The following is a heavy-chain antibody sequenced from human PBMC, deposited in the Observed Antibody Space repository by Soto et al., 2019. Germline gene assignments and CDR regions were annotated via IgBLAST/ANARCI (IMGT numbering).Heavy chain of an antibody. V-gene: IGHV4-59*08. CDR2: IFYSGST. J-gene: IGHJ6*02. CDR1: GASICTYY. D-gene: IGHD2-15*01. Sequence: SETLSLTCTVSGASICTYYWSWTRQPPVRGMEWIGHIFYSGSTNYNPALKSRVTISVDTSKNQFSLKLSSVTAADTAVYYCARHLTYCSAGSCYSDFPYYGMDVWGQGTTVS. CDR3: ARHLTYCSAGSCYSDFPYYGMDV.